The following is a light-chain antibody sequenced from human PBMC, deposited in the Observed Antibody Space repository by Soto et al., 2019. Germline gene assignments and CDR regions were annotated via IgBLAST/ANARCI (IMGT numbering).Light chain of an antibody. CDR1: SSDVGGYNY. V-gene: IGLV2-11*01. J-gene: IGLJ2*01. CDR2: DVS. CDR3: CSYAGNTLVV. Sequence: QSVLTQPRSVSGSPGQSVIISCTGTSSDVGGYNYVSWYQQNPGKAPKLMIYDVSKRPSGVSDRFSGSKSANTASLIISGLQAEDEADYYCCSYAGNTLVVFGGGTKLTVL.